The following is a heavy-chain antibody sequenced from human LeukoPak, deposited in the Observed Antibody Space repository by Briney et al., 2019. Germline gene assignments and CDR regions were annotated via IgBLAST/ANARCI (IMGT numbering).Heavy chain of an antibody. Sequence: PSETLSLTCAVYGGSFSGYYWSWIRQPPGKGLEWIGEINHSGSTNYNPSLKSRVTISVDTSKNQFSLKLSSVTAADTAVYHCARGSSSWFVDYWGQGTLVTVSS. V-gene: IGHV4-34*01. CDR2: INHSGST. CDR3: ARGSSSWFVDY. J-gene: IGHJ4*02. CDR1: GGSFSGYY. D-gene: IGHD6-13*01.